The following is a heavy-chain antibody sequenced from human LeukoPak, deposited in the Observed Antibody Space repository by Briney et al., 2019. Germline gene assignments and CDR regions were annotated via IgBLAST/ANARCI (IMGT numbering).Heavy chain of an antibody. CDR2: IYYSGST. CDR3: ARVSSESSSWYAYYYYYYMDV. Sequence: SETLSLTCTVSGGSISSSSYYWGWIRQPPGKGLEWIGSIYYSGSTYYNPSLKSRVTISVDTSKNQFSLKLSSVTAADTAVYYCARVSSESSSWYAYYYYYYMDVWGKGTTVTVSS. CDR1: GGSISSSSYY. V-gene: IGHV4-39*07. J-gene: IGHJ6*03. D-gene: IGHD6-13*01.